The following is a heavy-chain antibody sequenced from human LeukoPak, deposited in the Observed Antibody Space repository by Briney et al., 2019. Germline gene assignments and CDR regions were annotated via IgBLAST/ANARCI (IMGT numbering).Heavy chain of an antibody. J-gene: IGHJ4*01. CDR2: ISRDGDEK. CDR1: GFTFRSYA. D-gene: IGHD2/OR15-2a*01. Sequence: PGRSLRLSCVVSGFTFRSYAMHWVRQSPGKGLEWVAIISRDGDEKYYADSVRGRFTISRDDSKKMVYLQMNSLRPEDTAAYYCTRDGSNTSVMAYYFDYWGRGTLVTVSS. V-gene: IGHV3-30*14. CDR3: TRDGSNTSVMAYYFDY.